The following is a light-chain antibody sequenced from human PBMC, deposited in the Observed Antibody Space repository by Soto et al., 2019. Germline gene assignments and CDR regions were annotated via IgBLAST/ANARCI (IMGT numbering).Light chain of an antibody. Sequence: EIVMTQSPSTLSVSPGERATISCRASQSVSGYLAWYQQKPGQAPRLLIYGASTWATGLPSRFSGSGSGTEFTLTISSLQSEDFALYYCQQYNHWPFTFGHGTKVDIK. CDR1: QSVSGY. V-gene: IGKV3-15*01. CDR2: GAS. J-gene: IGKJ3*01. CDR3: QQYNHWPFT.